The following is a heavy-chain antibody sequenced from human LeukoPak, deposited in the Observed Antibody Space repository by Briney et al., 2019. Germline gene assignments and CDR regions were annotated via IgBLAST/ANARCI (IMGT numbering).Heavy chain of an antibody. J-gene: IGHJ4*02. Sequence: GASVKVSCKASGGTFSSYAISWVRQAPGQGLEWMGRIIPILGIANYAQKFQGRVTITADKSTSTAYMELSSLRSEDTAVYYCATGSIAALPVDYWGQGTLVTVSS. V-gene: IGHV1-69*04. D-gene: IGHD6-6*01. CDR2: IIPILGIA. CDR3: ATGSIAALPVDY. CDR1: GGTFSSYA.